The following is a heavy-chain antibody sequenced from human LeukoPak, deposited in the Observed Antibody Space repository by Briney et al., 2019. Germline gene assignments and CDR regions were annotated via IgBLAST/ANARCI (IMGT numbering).Heavy chain of an antibody. Sequence: ASVKVSCKASGYTFTSYDINWVRQATGQGLEWMGWISAYNGNTNYAQKLQGRVTMTTDTSTSTAYMELRSLRSDDTAVYYCARDNTGYDILTGLYFDYWGQGTLVTVSS. CDR3: ARDNTGYDILTGLYFDY. J-gene: IGHJ4*02. D-gene: IGHD3-9*01. V-gene: IGHV1-18*01. CDR1: GYTFTSYD. CDR2: ISAYNGNT.